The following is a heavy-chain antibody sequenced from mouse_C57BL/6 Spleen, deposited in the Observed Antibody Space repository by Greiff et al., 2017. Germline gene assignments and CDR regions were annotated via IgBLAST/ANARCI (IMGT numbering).Heavy chain of an antibody. CDR3: ARRDFPMDY. D-gene: IGHD3-3*01. J-gene: IGHJ4*01. V-gene: IGHV5-4*01. CDR2: ISDGGSYT. Sequence: DVQLQESGGGLVKPGGSLKLSCAASGFTFSSYAMSWVRQTPEKRLEWVATISDGGSYTYYPDNVKGRFTISRDNAKNNLYLQMSHLKSEDTAMYYCARRDFPMDYWGQGTSVTVSS. CDR1: GFTFSSYA.